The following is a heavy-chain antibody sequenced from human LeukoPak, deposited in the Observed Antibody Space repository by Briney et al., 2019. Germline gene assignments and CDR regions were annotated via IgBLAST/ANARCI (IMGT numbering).Heavy chain of an antibody. Sequence: SETLSLTCAVYGGSFSGYYWSWIRRPPGKGLEWIGEINHSGSTNYNPSLKSRVTISVDTSKNQFSLKLSSVTAADTAVYYCARAWTFDYWGQGTLVTVS. CDR2: INHSGST. V-gene: IGHV4-34*01. D-gene: IGHD1-1*01. CDR3: ARAWTFDY. CDR1: GGSFSGYY. J-gene: IGHJ4*02.